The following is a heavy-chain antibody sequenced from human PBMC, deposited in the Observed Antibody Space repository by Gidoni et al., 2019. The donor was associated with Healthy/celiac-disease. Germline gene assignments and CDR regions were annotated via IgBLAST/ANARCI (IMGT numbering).Heavy chain of an antibody. CDR2: INWNGGST. J-gene: IGHJ4*02. Sequence: EVQLVESGGRLVRPGGSLRLSGAAAGSSFGDHGMTWVRQGPGKGLEWVSGINWNGGSTSYADSVKGRFTISRDNAKNSLYLQMNSLRAEDTALYYCARDLSFNVGTTIGFDYWGQGTLVTVSS. V-gene: IGHV3-20*04. CDR1: GSSFGDHG. D-gene: IGHD1-7*01. CDR3: ARDLSFNVGTTIGFDY.